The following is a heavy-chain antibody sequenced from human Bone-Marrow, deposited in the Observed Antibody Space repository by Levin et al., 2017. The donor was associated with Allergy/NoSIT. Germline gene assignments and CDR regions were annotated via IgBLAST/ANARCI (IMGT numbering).Heavy chain of an antibody. CDR1: GFTFSSYS. CDR2: ISSSSSTI. CDR3: AVDPSGWSMAVRDY. V-gene: IGHV3-48*02. Sequence: GGSLRLSCAASGFTFSSYSMNWVRQAPGKGLEWVSYISSSSSTIYYADSVKGRFTISRDNAKNSLYLQMNSLRDEDTAVYYCAVDPSGWSMAVRDYWGQGTLVTVSS. J-gene: IGHJ4*02. D-gene: IGHD6-19*01.